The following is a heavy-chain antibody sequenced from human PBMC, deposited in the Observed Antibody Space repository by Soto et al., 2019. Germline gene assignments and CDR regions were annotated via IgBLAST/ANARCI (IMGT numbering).Heavy chain of an antibody. Sequence: SETLSLTCAVSGYSISSGYYWGCIRQPPGKGLEWIGSIYHSGSTYYNPSLKSRVTISVDTSKNQFSLKLSSVTAADTAVYYCARELAVAGTSWFDPWGQGTLVTVSS. D-gene: IGHD6-19*01. CDR2: IYHSGST. V-gene: IGHV4-38-2*02. CDR1: GYSISSGYY. J-gene: IGHJ5*02. CDR3: ARELAVAGTSWFDP.